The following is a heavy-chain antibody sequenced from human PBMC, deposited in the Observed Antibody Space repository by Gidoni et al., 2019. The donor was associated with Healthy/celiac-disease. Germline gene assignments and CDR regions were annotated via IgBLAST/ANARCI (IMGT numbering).Heavy chain of an antibody. CDR2: IWYDGSNK. V-gene: IGHV3-33*01. J-gene: IGHJ4*02. CDR3: ARDGDRIAAAGYYFDY. CDR1: GFTFSSYG. D-gene: IGHD6-13*01. Sequence: QVQLVESGGGVVQPGRSLRLSCAASGFTFSSYGMHWVRQAPGQGLEWVAVIWYDGSNKYYADSVKGRFTISRDNSKNTLYLQMNSLRAEDTAVYYCARDGDRIAAAGYYFDYWGQGTLVTVSS.